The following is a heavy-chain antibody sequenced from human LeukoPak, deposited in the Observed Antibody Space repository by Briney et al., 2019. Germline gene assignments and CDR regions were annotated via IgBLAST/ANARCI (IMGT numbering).Heavy chain of an antibody. V-gene: IGHV1-18*01. Sequence: GASVKVSCTASGYSFTTYGISWVRQAPGQGLEWMGRITVYNGNTNYAERLQGRVTMTTDTSTSTAYMELRSLRSDDTAAYYCGRSGYRYSYDFDYYMDVWAKGTTITVSS. CDR3: GRSGYRYSYDFDYYMDV. CDR1: GYSFTTYG. D-gene: IGHD5-18*01. J-gene: IGHJ6*03. CDR2: ITVYNGNT.